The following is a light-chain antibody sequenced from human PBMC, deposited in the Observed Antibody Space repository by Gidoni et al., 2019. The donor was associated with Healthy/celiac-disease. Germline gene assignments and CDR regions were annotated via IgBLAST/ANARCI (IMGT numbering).Light chain of an antibody. CDR1: QSLLHSNGYNY. CDR2: LGS. Sequence: IVMTQSPLSLPVTPGEPASISCRSSQSLLHSNGYNYLNWYLQKPGQSPQLLIYLGSNRAAGVPDRFSDSGSGTDFTMKISRVEAEDVGVYYCMQDLQTPKTFGQGTKVEIK. CDR3: MQDLQTPKT. V-gene: IGKV2-28*01. J-gene: IGKJ1*01.